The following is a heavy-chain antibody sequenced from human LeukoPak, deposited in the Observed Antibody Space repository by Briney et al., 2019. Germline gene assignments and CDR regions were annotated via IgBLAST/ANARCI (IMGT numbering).Heavy chain of an antibody. CDR2: INPNSGGT. CDR1: GYTFTGYY. Sequence: ASVKVSCKASGYTFTGYYMHWVRQAPGQGLEWMGRINPNSGGTNYAQKFQGRVTMTRDTSISTAYMELSRLRSDDTAMYYCARILSGDYVLAYFQHWGQGTLVTVSS. J-gene: IGHJ1*01. V-gene: IGHV1-2*06. D-gene: IGHD4-17*01. CDR3: ARILSGDYVLAYFQH.